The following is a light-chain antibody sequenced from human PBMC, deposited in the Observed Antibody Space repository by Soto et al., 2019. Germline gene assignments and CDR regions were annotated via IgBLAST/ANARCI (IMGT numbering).Light chain of an antibody. CDR3: QQYGSSQWT. Sequence: DIVLTQSPGTLSLSPGERATLSCRASQSVATQFFTWSQQRPGQAPRLLIYGASNRATGIPDRFSGSGSGTDFTLTISRLEPEDFAVYYCQQYGSSQWTFGQGTKVEIK. V-gene: IGKV3-20*01. J-gene: IGKJ1*01. CDR2: GAS. CDR1: QSVATQF.